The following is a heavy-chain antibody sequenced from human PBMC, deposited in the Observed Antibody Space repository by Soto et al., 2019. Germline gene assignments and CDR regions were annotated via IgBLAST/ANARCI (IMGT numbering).Heavy chain of an antibody. CDR2: INHSGST. CDR1: GGSFSGYY. Sequence: TLSLTCAVYGGSFSGYYWSWIRQPPGKGLEWIGEINHSGSTNYNPSLKSRVTISVDTSKNQFSLKLSSVTAADTAVYYCARKRRVRGVITYYYYYYMDVWGKGTTVTVSS. D-gene: IGHD3-10*01. CDR3: ARKRRVRGVITYYYYYYMDV. V-gene: IGHV4-34*01. J-gene: IGHJ6*03.